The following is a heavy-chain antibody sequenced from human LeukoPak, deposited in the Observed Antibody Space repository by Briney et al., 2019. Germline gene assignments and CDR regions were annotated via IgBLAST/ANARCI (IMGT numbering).Heavy chain of an antibody. CDR3: TTEGFY. J-gene: IGHJ4*02. CDR1: GFTFSNAW. V-gene: IGHV3-15*01. CDR2: IIRKTDGRTT. Sequence: GGSLRLACAASGFTFSNAWMSWVRQAPGDGLEWVCCIIRKTDGRTTDYAAPVKSTFTISRDDSKNTLYLQMNSLKTEDTAVYYCTTEGFYWGQGTLVTVSS.